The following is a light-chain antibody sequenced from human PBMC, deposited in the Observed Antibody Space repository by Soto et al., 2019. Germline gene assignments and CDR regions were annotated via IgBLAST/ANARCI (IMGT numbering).Light chain of an antibody. CDR2: GAS. Sequence: EIVMTQSPATLSVSPGERATLSCRAGKSFTGNLAWYQQKLGQAPRLLIYGASTRATGIPARFSGSGSGTEFTLTISSLQSEDFAVYYCQHYNNWPRTFGQGTKVEIK. J-gene: IGKJ1*01. CDR3: QHYNNWPRT. CDR1: KSFTGN. V-gene: IGKV3-15*01.